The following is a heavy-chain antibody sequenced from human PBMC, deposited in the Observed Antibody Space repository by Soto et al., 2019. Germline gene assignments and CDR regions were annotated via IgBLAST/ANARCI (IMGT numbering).Heavy chain of an antibody. V-gene: IGHV4-59*01. CDR1: GGSISSYY. J-gene: IGHJ4*02. Sequence: PSETLSLTCTVSGGSISSYYWSWIRQPPGKGLEWIGYIYYSGSTNYNPSLKSRVTISVDTSKNQFSLKLSSVTAADTAVYYCARAPIRYSSGWYPISFDYWGQGTLVTVSS. CDR2: IYYSGST. CDR3: ARAPIRYSSGWYPISFDY. D-gene: IGHD6-19*01.